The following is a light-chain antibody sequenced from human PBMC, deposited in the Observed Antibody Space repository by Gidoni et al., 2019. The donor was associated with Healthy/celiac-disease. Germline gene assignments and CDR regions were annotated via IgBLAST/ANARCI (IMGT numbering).Light chain of an antibody. J-gene: IGLJ3*02. CDR3: SSYTSSSTRM. V-gene: IGLV2-14*03. Sequence: QSALTQPASVSGSPGQSITISCTGTSSDVGGYNYVSWYQKHPGKAPKLMIYDVSNRPSGVSNRFSGSKSGNTASLNISGLQAEDEADYYCSSYTSSSTRMFGGGTKLTVL. CDR1: SSDVGGYNY. CDR2: DVS.